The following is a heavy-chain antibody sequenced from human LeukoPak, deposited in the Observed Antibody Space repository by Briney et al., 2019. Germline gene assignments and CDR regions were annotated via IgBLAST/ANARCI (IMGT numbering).Heavy chain of an antibody. CDR3: ARWRVTSGRYFDY. CDR2: ITSTNGSTT. Sequence: GGSLRLSCAASGFTFSDYYMSWIRQAPGKGLEWISYITSTNGSTTYYADSVKGRFTISRDNAKKSLFLHMSALRAEDTAVYYCARWRVTSGRYFDYWGQGTLVTVSS. D-gene: IGHD3-10*01. CDR1: GFTFSDYY. J-gene: IGHJ4*02. V-gene: IGHV3-11*01.